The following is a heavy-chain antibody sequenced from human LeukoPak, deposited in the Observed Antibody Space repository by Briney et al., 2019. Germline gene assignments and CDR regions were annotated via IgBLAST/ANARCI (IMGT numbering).Heavy chain of an antibody. J-gene: IGHJ4*02. D-gene: IGHD6-19*01. V-gene: IGHV4-4*02. Sequence: PSETLSLTCAVSGDSINNNDWWNWWGWVRQPPGKGLEWIGEIFHSGSSNYNPSLKSRVTISVDKSKNQFSLKLSSVTAADTAVYYCASGTIAVAGIFDYWGQGILVTVSS. CDR2: IFHSGSS. CDR3: ASGTIAVAGIFDY. CDR1: GDSINNNDW.